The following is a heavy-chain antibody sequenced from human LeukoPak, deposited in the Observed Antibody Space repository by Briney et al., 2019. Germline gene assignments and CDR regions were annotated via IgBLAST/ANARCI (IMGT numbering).Heavy chain of an antibody. CDR2: ISNSSSYI. Sequence: VGSLRLSCAASGFTFSSYSMNWVRPAPGKGLEWVSSISNSSSYIYYADSVKGRFTISRDNPKNSLYLQMNRLRAEDTAGYYCARDRGQWLVRTYDAFDIWGQGTMVTASS. CDR3: ARDRGQWLVRTYDAFDI. V-gene: IGHV3-21*01. CDR1: GFTFSSYS. J-gene: IGHJ3*02. D-gene: IGHD6-19*01.